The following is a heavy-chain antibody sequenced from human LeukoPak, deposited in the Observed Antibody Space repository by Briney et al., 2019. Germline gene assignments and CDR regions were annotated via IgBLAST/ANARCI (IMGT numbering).Heavy chain of an antibody. D-gene: IGHD2-15*01. V-gene: IGHV4-61*02. CDR3: ARALIDCSGGSCYQIFDY. J-gene: IGHJ4*02. Sequence: PSETLSLTCTVSGGSISSGSYYWSWIRQPAGKGLEWIGRIYTSGSTNYNPSLKSRVTISVDTYKNQFSLKLSSVTAADTAVYYCARALIDCSGGSCYQIFDYWGQGTLVTVSS. CDR1: GGSISSGSYY. CDR2: IYTSGST.